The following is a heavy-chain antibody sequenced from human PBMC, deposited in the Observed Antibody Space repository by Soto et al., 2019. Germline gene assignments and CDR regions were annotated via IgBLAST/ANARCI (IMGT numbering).Heavy chain of an antibody. Sequence: SETLSLTCTVSGGSISSYYWSWIRQPPGRGLEWIGYIYYSGSTNYNPSLKSRVIISVDTSKNQFSLKLSSVTAADTAVYYCARGPDSREPINWFDPWGQGTLVTVSS. CDR1: GGSISSYY. J-gene: IGHJ5*02. CDR2: IYYSGST. CDR3: ARGPDSREPINWFDP. D-gene: IGHD6-13*01. V-gene: IGHV4-59*01.